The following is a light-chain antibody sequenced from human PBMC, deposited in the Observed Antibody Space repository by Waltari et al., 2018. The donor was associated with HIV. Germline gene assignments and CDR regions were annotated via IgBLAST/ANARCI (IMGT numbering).Light chain of an antibody. CDR3: QWRTKWRPGT. CDR2: DTS. V-gene: IGKV3-11*01. CDR1: QSVTNS. Sequence: EIVLTQSPATLSLSPGERATLSCRASQSVTNSLAWYQQKPGQTPRLLIYDTSNRATGIPARFSGSGSGTDFSLTISSPEPDDFAVYSCQWRTKWRPGTFGQGTRLEIK. J-gene: IGKJ5*01.